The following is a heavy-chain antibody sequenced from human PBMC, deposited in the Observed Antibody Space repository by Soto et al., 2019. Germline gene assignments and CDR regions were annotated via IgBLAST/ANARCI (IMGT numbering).Heavy chain of an antibody. J-gene: IGHJ3*02. Sequence: QVQLVQSGAEVKKPGSSVKVSCKASGGTFSSYAISWVRQAPGQGLEWMGGIIPIFGTANYAQKFQGRVTITADESTSTAYMELNRLRSEDTAVYYCARETMIVVVTSPNAFDIWGQGTMVTVSS. CDR2: IIPIFGTA. D-gene: IGHD3-22*01. CDR1: GGTFSSYA. CDR3: ARETMIVVVTSPNAFDI. V-gene: IGHV1-69*12.